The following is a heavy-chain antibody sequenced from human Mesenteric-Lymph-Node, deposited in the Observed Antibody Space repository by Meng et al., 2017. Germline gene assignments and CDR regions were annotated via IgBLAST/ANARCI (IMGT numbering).Heavy chain of an antibody. CDR3: ARRPTGIDY. CDR2: IIHGGSP. D-gene: IGHD2-8*02. V-gene: IGHV4-34*12. Sequence: QGQLQTGGAGLLKPSGTRSLTGAVNGGSLSGAYWNWIRQPPGKGLEWIGEIIHGGSPSYNPSLKSRVTISIDTSKNQLSLMLSSVTAADTAVYYCARRPTGIDYWGQGTLVTVSS. CDR1: GGSLSGAY. J-gene: IGHJ4*02.